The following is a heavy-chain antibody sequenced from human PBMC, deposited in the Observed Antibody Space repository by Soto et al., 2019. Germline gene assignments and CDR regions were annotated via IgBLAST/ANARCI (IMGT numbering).Heavy chain of an antibody. V-gene: IGHV4-59*11. CDR2: ISYSGST. J-gene: IGHJ6*02. Sequence: SETLSLTCTVSGDSISGHYWSWIRQPPGKRLEWIGYISYSGSTSYNPSLKSRATISLDMSKNHFSLKLNSVTTADTAVYYCARGYNNYYYVMDVWGQGTSVTVSS. CDR3: ARGYNNYYYVMDV. CDR1: GDSISGHY. D-gene: IGHD5-18*01.